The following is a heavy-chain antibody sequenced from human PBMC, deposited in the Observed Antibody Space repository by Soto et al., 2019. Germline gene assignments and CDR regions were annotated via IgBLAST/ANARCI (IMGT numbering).Heavy chain of an antibody. CDR1: GGSISRYY. CDR3: ARDRDGGHNWFDP. Sequence: QVQLQESGPGLVKPSETLSLTCTVSGGSISRYYWSWIRQPPGKGLEWIGYTYYSGSTNYNPSLKGRVTISVDTSKNQFSLKLSSLTAADTAVYYCARDRDGGHNWFDPWGQGTLVTVSS. J-gene: IGHJ5*02. V-gene: IGHV4-59*01. D-gene: IGHD3-10*01. CDR2: TYYSGST.